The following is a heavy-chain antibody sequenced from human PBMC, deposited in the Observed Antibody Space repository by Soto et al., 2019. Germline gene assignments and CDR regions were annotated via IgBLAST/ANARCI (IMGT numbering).Heavy chain of an antibody. D-gene: IGHD1-26*01. V-gene: IGHV3-30-3*01. CDR3: ARGHLSGSYSGYYYYGMDV. J-gene: IGHJ6*02. CDR1: GFTFSSYA. CDR2: ISYDGSNK. Sequence: QVQLVESGGGVVQPGRSLRLSCAASGFTFSSYAMHWVRQAPGKGLEWVAVISYDGSNKYYADSVKGRFTISRDNSKNTLYLQRSGLRAEYTAVYYCARGHLSGSYSGYYYYGMDVWGHGTTVTVSS.